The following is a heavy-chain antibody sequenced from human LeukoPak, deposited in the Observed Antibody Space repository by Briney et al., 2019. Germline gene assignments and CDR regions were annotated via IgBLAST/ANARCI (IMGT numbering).Heavy chain of an antibody. CDR2: INHSGST. CDR1: GGSFSGYY. J-gene: IGHJ4*02. CDR3: ATLGPVLRYFDWLPYNFDY. V-gene: IGHV4-34*01. Sequence: PSETLSLTSAVYGGSFSGYYRSWIRQPPGKGLEWIGEINHSGSTNYNPSLKSRVTISVDTSKNQFSLKLSSVTAADTAVYYCATLGPVLRYFDWLPYNFDYWGQGTLVTVSS. D-gene: IGHD3-9*01.